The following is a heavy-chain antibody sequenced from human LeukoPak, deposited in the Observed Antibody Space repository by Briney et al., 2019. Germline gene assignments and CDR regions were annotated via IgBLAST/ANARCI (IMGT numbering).Heavy chain of an antibody. J-gene: IGHJ5*02. CDR3: AREVRGRALDP. CDR1: GFTFSNSW. V-gene: IGHV3-74*01. CDR2: IYNDGSII. Sequence: PGGSLRLSCAASGFTFSNSWTHWVRQAPGKGLVWVSRIYNDGSIITDADSVKGRFTISRDNTKNTLYLQMNSLRAEDTAVYCCAREVRGRALDPWGQGTLVTVSS. D-gene: IGHD1-26*01.